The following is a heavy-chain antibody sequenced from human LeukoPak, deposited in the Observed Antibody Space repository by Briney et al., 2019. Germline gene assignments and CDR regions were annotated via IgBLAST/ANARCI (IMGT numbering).Heavy chain of an antibody. V-gene: IGHV4-34*01. CDR3: ARIKCGGDCRGYYYYYHMDV. J-gene: IGHJ6*03. Sequence: SETLSLTCAVYGGSFSGYYWSWIRQPPGKGLEWIGEINHSGSTNYNPSLKSRLTISVDTSKNQFSLKLRSVTAADTAVYYCARIKCGGDCRGYYYYYHMDVWGKGTTVTISS. CDR2: INHSGST. CDR1: GGSFSGYY. D-gene: IGHD2-21*02.